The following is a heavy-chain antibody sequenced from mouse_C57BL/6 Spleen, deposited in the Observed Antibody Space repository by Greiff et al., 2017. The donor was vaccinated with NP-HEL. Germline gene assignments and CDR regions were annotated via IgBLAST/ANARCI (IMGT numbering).Heavy chain of an antibody. J-gene: IGHJ2*01. CDR2: ISDGGSYT. D-gene: IGHD1-1*01. V-gene: IGHV5-4*01. Sequence: EVMLVESGGGLVKPGGSLKLSCAASGFTFSSYAMSWVRQTPEKRLEWVATISDGGSYTYYPDNVKGRFTISRDNAKNNLYLQMSHLKSEDTAMYYCARDPYYYGSSQDYFDYWGQGTTLTVSS. CDR1: GFTFSSYA. CDR3: ARDPYYYGSSQDYFDY.